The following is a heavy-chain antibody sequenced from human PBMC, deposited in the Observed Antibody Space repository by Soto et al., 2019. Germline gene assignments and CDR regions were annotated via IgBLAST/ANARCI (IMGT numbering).Heavy chain of an antibody. D-gene: IGHD4-17*01. Sequence: ASVKVSCKAAAYTFTSYDINWVRQATGQGLEWMGWMNPNSGNTGYAQKFQGRVTMTRNTSISTAYMELSSLRSEDTAVYYCARGGGTVTTYYFDYWGQGTLVTVSS. CDR3: ARGGGTVTTYYFDY. J-gene: IGHJ4*02. CDR1: AYTFTSYD. CDR2: MNPNSGNT. V-gene: IGHV1-8*01.